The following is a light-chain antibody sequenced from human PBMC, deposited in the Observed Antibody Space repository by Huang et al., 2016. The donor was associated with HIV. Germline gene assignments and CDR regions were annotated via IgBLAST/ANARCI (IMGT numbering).Light chain of an antibody. CDR3: QQYNNWPT. J-gene: IGKJ2*01. V-gene: IGKV3-15*01. CDR1: QSVSSN. CDR2: GAA. Sequence: EIVMTQSPATLSVSPGERATLSCRASQSVSSNFAWYQQKPGQPPRLLIYGAATSATGIPASVSGRGSGTEFTLTISSLQSEDVAVYYCQQYNNWPTFGQGTKLEIK.